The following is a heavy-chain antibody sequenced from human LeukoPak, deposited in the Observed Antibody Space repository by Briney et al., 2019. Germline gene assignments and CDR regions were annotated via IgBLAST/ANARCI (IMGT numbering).Heavy chain of an antibody. CDR2: ISGSGGST. Sequence: ETLSLTCTVSGYSISSGYYWGWIRQPPGKGLEWVSAISGSGGSTYYADSVKGRFTISRDNSKNTLYLQMNSLRAEDTAVYYCANDIVVVPAARGPRDYFDYWGQGTLVTVSS. CDR1: GYSISSGYY. J-gene: IGHJ4*02. V-gene: IGHV3-23*01. CDR3: ANDIVVVPAARGPRDYFDY. D-gene: IGHD2-2*01.